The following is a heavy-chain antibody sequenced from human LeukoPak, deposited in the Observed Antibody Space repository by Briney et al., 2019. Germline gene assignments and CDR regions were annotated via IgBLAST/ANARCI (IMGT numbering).Heavy chain of an antibody. CDR2: IYYGDRT. V-gene: IGHV4-39*01. D-gene: IGHD2-2*01. CDR3: ATQLDGLETAEYFQH. CDR1: GGSIGNSDYY. Sequence: SETLSLTCTVSGGSIGNSDYYWGWIRQSPGKGLEWMATIYYGDRTYYNPSLKSRVTISVDTSKNQFSLKLSSVTAADTAVYYCATQLDGLETAEYFQHWGQGTLVTVSS. J-gene: IGHJ1*01.